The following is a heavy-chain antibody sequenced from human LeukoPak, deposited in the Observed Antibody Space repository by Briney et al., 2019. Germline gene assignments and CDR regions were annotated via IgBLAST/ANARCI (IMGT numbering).Heavy chain of an antibody. D-gene: IGHD6-19*01. CDR3: ARAGRAALR. Sequence: SETLSLTCTVSGGSISSSSYYWGWIRQPPGKGLEWIGSIYYSGSTYYNPSLKSRVTISVDTSKNQFSLKLSSVTAADTAVYYCARAGRAALRWGQGTLVTVSS. CDR1: GGSISSSSYY. V-gene: IGHV4-39*01. CDR2: IYYSGST. J-gene: IGHJ4*02.